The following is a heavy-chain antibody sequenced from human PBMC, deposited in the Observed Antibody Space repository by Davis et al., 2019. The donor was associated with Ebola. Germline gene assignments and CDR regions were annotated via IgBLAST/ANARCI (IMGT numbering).Heavy chain of an antibody. V-gene: IGHV3-23*01. CDR1: GFTFSSYA. CDR2: ISGSGGST. Sequence: GGSLRLSCAASGFTFSSYAMSWVRQSPGKGLEWVSDISGSGGSTYYADSVKGQFTISRDNSKNTLYLQMNSLRAEDTAVYYCAKGLTTVTTGGWFDPWGQGTLVTVSS. J-gene: IGHJ5*02. CDR3: AKGLTTVTTGGWFDP. D-gene: IGHD4-11*01.